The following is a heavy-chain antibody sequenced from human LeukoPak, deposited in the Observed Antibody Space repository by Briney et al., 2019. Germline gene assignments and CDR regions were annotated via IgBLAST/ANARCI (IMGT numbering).Heavy chain of an antibody. CDR2: IVPIFGTA. Sequence: SVKVSXKASGGTFSSYAISWVRQAPGQGLEWMGGIVPIFGTANYAQKFQGRVTITTGESTSTAYMELSSLRSEGTAVYYCARGYGYGGNSIYFDYWGQGTLVTVSS. CDR1: GGTFSSYA. V-gene: IGHV1-69*05. J-gene: IGHJ4*02. D-gene: IGHD4-23*01. CDR3: ARGYGYGGNSIYFDY.